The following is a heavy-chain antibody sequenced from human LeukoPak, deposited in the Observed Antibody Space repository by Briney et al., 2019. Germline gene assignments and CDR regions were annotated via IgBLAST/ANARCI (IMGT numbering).Heavy chain of an antibody. D-gene: IGHD3-16*02. J-gene: IGHJ4*02. CDR3: ARVHRRMITFGGAIVNPVFDY. CDR2: IYYSGST. CDR1: SGSISSGGYY. V-gene: IGHV4-39*07. Sequence: PSQTLCLTCTVSSGSISSGGYYWGWIRQPPGKGLEWIGSIYYSGSTYYNPSLKSRVTISVDTSKNQFSLKLSSVTAADTAVYYCARVHRRMITFGGAIVNPVFDYWGQGTLVTVSS.